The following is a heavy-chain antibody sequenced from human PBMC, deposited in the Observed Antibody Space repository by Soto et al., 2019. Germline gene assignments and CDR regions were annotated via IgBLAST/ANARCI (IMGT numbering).Heavy chain of an antibody. CDR3: ARDVNTAAAGSNEYFQH. J-gene: IGHJ1*01. V-gene: IGHV1-2*02. CDR2: INPNSGGT. CDR1: GYTFTSYG. D-gene: IGHD6-13*01. Sequence: ASVKVSCKASGYTFTSYGISWVRQAPGQGLEWMGWINPNSGGTNYAQKFQGRVTMTRDTSISTAYMELSRLRSDDTAVYYCARDVNTAAAGSNEYFQHWGQGTLVTVSS.